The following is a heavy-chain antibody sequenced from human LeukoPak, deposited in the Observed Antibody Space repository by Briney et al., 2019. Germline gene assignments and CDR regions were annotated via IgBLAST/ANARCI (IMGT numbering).Heavy chain of an antibody. CDR1: GGSISSYY. CDR3: ARGLLDGYTHPAAFDI. Sequence: PSETLSLTCTVSGGSISSYYWSWIRQPPGKGLEWIGYIYYSGSTNYNPSLESRVTISVDTSKNQFSLKLSSVTAADTAVYYCARGLLDGYTHPAAFDIWGQGTMVTVSS. V-gene: IGHV4-59*01. CDR2: IYYSGST. D-gene: IGHD5-24*01. J-gene: IGHJ3*02.